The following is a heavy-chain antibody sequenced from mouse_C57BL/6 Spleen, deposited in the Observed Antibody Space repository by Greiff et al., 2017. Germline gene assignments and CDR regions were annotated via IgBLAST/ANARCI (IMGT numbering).Heavy chain of an antibody. CDR2: IYPGDGDT. CDR3: ARYYYGNYWYCDV. D-gene: IGHD2-1*01. Sequence: QVQLQPSGAELVKPGASVKISCKASGYAFSSYWMNWVKQRPGKGLEWIGQIYPGDGDTNYNGKFKGKATLTADKSSSTAYMQLSSLTSEDAAVYFCARYYYGNYWYCDVWGTGTTVTVSS. V-gene: IGHV1-80*01. CDR1: GYAFSSYW. J-gene: IGHJ1*03.